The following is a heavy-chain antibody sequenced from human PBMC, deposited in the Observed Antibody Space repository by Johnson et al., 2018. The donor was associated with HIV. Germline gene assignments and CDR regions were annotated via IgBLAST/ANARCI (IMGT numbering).Heavy chain of an antibody. Sequence: MHLVESGGGLVKPGGSLRLSCAASGFTFSNAWMSWVRQAPGKGLEWVGRIKSKTDGGTTDYAAPVKGRFTISRDDSKNTLYLQMNSLKTEDTAVYYCTTDPPGMSSTSERDAFDIWGQGTMVTVSS. D-gene: IGHD2-2*01. J-gene: IGHJ3*02. V-gene: IGHV3-15*01. CDR1: GFTFSNAW. CDR2: IKSKTDGGTT. CDR3: TTDPPGMSSTSERDAFDI.